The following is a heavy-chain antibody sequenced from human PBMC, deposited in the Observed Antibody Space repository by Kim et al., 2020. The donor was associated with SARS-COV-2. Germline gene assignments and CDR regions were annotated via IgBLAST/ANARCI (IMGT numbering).Heavy chain of an antibody. J-gene: IGHJ3*02. V-gene: IGHV4-39*01. CDR1: GGSISSSSYY. CDR3: ARHTPIAVVPLKHAFDI. D-gene: IGHD6-19*01. Sequence: SETLSLTCTVSGGSISSSSYYWGWIRQPPGKGLEWIGSIYYSGSTYYNPSLKSRVTISVDTSKNQFSLKLSSVSAADTAVYYCARHTPIAVVPLKHAFDIWGQGTMVTVSS. CDR2: IYYSGST.